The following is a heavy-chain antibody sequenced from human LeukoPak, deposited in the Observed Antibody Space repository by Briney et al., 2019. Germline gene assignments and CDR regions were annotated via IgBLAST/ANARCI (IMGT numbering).Heavy chain of an antibody. J-gene: IGHJ1*01. V-gene: IGHV3-30*02. Sequence: GGSLRLSCAASGFTFSSYGMRWVRQAPGKGLEWVAFIRFDGSNKYYADSVKGRFTISRDNSKNTLYLQMNSLRAEDTAVYYCEKDHGGSYFPEYFQHWGQGTLVTVSS. CDR3: EKDHGGSYFPEYFQH. CDR2: IRFDGSNK. CDR1: GFTFSSYG. D-gene: IGHD1-26*01.